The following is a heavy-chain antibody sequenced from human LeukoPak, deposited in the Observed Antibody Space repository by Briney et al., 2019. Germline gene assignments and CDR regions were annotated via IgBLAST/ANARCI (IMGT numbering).Heavy chain of an antibody. Sequence: SETLSLTCTVSGVSISSYYWSWIRPPPGKGLEWIGYIYYTGSTNYNPSLKSRVSISVDTSRNQFSLQLSSVTAADTAVYYCARLSCSSGCCYDTYWGQGTLVTVSS. V-gene: IGHV4-59*08. CDR2: IYYTGST. CDR1: GVSISSYY. D-gene: IGHD2-15*01. J-gene: IGHJ4*02. CDR3: ARLSCSSGCCYDTY.